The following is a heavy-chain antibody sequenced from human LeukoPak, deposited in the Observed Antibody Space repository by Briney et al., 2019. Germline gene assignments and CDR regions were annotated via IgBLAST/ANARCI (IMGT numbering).Heavy chain of an antibody. D-gene: IGHD5-18*01. J-gene: IGHJ4*02. V-gene: IGHV3-23*01. CDR3: AKDPDTAMGLSYYFDY. CDR1: GFTFSSYA. Sequence: PGGSLRLSCAASGFTFSSYAMSWVRQAPGKGLEWVSAISGSGGSTYYADSVKGRFTISRDNSKNTLYLQMNSLRAEDTAVYYCAKDPDTAMGLSYYFDYWGQGTLVTVSS. CDR2: ISGSGGST.